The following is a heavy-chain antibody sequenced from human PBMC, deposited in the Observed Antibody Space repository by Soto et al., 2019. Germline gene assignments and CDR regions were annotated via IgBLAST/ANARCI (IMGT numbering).Heavy chain of an antibody. J-gene: IGHJ6*02. Sequence: GGSLRLSCAASGFTSSSYWMSWVRQAPGKGLEWVANIKQDGSEKYYVDSVKGRFTMSRDNAKNSLYLQMNSLRAEDTAVYYCARDLTMIVVVMDVWGQGTTVTVSS. CDR3: ARDLTMIVVVMDV. CDR1: GFTSSSYW. CDR2: IKQDGSEK. D-gene: IGHD3-22*01. V-gene: IGHV3-7*05.